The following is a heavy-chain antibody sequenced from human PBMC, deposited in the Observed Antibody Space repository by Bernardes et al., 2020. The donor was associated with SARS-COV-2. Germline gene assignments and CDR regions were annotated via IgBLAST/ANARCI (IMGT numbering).Heavy chain of an antibody. Sequence: SGPTLVNPTQTLTLTCTFSGFSLTTTGVCVTWIRQPPGKALEWLARIDWDDDKFYSTSLKTRLTIPKDTSKNQVVLTMTNMDPVDTATYYCARTTTVTTTYYFDYWGRGTLVTVSS. CDR2: IDWDDDK. V-gene: IGHV2-70*17. CDR3: ARTTTVTTTYYFDY. CDR1: GFSLTTTGVC. D-gene: IGHD4-17*01. J-gene: IGHJ4*02.